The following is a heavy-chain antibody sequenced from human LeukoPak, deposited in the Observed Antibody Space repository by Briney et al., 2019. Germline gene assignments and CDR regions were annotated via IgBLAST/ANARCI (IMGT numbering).Heavy chain of an antibody. D-gene: IGHD6-19*01. Sequence: GGSLRLSCAASGFTFSSYAMHWVRQAPGKGLEWMAVISYDGSNKYYADSVKGRFTISRDNSKNTLYLQMNSLRAEDTAVYYCAREDSSGPANWFDPWGQGTLVTVSS. V-gene: IGHV3-30-3*01. CDR1: GFTFSSYA. J-gene: IGHJ5*02. CDR2: ISYDGSNK. CDR3: AREDSSGPANWFDP.